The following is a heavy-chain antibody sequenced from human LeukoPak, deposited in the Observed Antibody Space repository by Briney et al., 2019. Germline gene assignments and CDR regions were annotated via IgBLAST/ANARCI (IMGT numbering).Heavy chain of an antibody. D-gene: IGHD3-22*01. V-gene: IGHV3-20*04. CDR2: INWSGGST. J-gene: IGHJ4*02. Sequence: GGSLRLSCAASGFTFDDYGMSWVRQAPGKGLEWVSGINWSGGSTGYADSVKDRFTISRDNAKNSLYLQMNSLRAEDTALYYCARASHYSDSSHYPDYWGKGTLVTVSS. CDR3: ARASHYSDSSHYPDY. CDR1: GFTFDDYG.